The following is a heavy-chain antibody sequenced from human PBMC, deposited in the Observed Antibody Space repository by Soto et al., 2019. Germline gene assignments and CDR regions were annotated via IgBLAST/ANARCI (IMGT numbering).Heavy chain of an antibody. D-gene: IGHD6-19*01. Sequence: SETLSLTCTVSSGSISSGGYYCSWIRQHPGKDLEWVGYIYNSGKTYYNPSLKSRVTISADTSKNQFSLNLSSVTAADTAVYYCARASAGGGWYYFDYWGQGTLVTVSS. CDR2: IYNSGKT. V-gene: IGHV4-31*03. CDR3: ARASAGGGWYYFDY. J-gene: IGHJ4*02. CDR1: SGSISSGGYY.